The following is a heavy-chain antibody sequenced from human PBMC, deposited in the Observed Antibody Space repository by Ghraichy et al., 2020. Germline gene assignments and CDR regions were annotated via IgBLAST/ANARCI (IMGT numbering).Heavy chain of an antibody. CDR2: ISAYNGNT. J-gene: IGHJ6*02. CDR1: GYTFTSYG. CDR3: ARDNLAGAYYYYGMDV. D-gene: IGHD1-26*01. Sequence: ASVKVSCKASGYTFTSYGISWVRQAPGQGLEWMGWISAYNGNTNYAQKLQGRVTMTTDTSTSTAYMELRSLRSDDTAVYYWARDNLAGAYYYYGMDVWGQGTTVTVSS. V-gene: IGHV1-18*01.